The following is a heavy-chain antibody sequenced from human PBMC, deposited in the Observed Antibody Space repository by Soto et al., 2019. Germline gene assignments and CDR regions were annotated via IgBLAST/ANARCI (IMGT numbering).Heavy chain of an antibody. D-gene: IGHD4-17*01. Sequence: DVQVEESGGGLIQPGGSLRLSCAASGFIVNGKKYLTWVRQAPGKGLEWLSAVYSADGTFYADSVKGRFTVSLDNVKNTVYLQMNSLRSEDTGVYYCATWGLREQAFAVWGPGTRVTVSA. CDR3: ATWGLREQAFAV. CDR1: GFIVNGKKY. J-gene: IGHJ3*01. CDR2: VYSADGT. V-gene: IGHV3-53*01.